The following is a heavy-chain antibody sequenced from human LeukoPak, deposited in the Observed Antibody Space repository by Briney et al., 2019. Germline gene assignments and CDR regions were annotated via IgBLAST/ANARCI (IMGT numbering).Heavy chain of an antibody. CDR3: ARESSTSCDY. CDR2: INHSGST. V-gene: IGHV4-34*01. J-gene: IGHJ4*02. D-gene: IGHD2-2*01. CDR1: GGSFSGYY. Sequence: PSETLSLTCAVYGGSFSGYYWSWIRQPPGKGLEWIGEINHSGSTNYNPSLKSRVTISVDTSKNQFFLKLSSVTAADTAVYYCARESSTSCDYWGQGTLVTVSS.